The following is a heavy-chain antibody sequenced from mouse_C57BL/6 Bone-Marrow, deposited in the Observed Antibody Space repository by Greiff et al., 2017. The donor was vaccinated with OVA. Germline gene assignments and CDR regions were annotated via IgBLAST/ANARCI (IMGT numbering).Heavy chain of an antibody. Sequence: EVKVVESGTVLARPGASVKMSCKTSGYTFTSYWMHWVNQRPGQGLEWIGAIYPGNSDTSYNQKFKGKAKLTAVTSASTANKELSSLTNEDSAVYYCTRRGGITTGEDGYFDVWGTGTTVTVSS. CDR1: GYTFTSYW. CDR2: IYPGNSDT. J-gene: IGHJ1*03. D-gene: IGHD1-1*01. CDR3: TRRGGITTGEDGYFDV. V-gene: IGHV1-5*01.